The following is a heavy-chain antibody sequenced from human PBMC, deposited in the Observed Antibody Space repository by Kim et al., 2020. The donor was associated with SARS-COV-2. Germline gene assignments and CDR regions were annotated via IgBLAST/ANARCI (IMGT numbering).Heavy chain of an antibody. D-gene: IGHD2-21*01. CDR1: GVSVSTHY. V-gene: IGHV4-4*08. Sequence: SETLSLTCTASGVSVSTHYWDWIRQSPGGQLEWLGHIYNPRGTNYNPSPKSRLITILENSTNHISLMQTYVSAADKAVYYCVRRWHPNCGGECYSEYF. CDR3: VRRWHPNCGGECYSEYF. CDR2: IYNPRGT. J-gene: IGHJ1*01.